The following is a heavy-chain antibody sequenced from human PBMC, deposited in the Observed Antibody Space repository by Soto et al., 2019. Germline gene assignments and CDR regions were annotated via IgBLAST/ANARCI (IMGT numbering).Heavy chain of an antibody. CDR1: GFTFDDYA. CDR2: ISWNSGSI. J-gene: IGHJ5*02. Sequence: GGSLRLSCAASGFTFDDYAMHWVRQAPGKGLEWVSGISWNSGSIGYADSVKGRFTISRDNAKNSLYLQMNSLRAEDTALYYCAKDVLRFLEWYRDDGFDPWGQGTLVTVSS. D-gene: IGHD3-3*01. CDR3: AKDVLRFLEWYRDDGFDP. V-gene: IGHV3-9*01.